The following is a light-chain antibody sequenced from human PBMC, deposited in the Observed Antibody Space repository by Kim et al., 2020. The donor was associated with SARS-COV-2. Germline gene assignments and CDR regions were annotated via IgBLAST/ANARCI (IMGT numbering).Light chain of an antibody. J-gene: IGKJ2*01. Sequence: EIVMTQSPATLSVSPGERATLSCRASQTVSNNLAWYQQKPGQAPRLLIYGASTRATGIPARFSGSGSGTEFTLTISSLQSEDSAVYYCQQHNNWPPYTCGQGTKLEI. V-gene: IGKV3-15*01. CDR3: QQHNNWPPYT. CDR2: GAS. CDR1: QTVSNN.